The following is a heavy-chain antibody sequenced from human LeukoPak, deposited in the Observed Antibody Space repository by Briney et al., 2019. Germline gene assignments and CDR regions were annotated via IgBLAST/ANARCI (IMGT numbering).Heavy chain of an antibody. J-gene: IGHJ4*02. Sequence: GGSLRLSCAASGFTFSTYAMNWVRQAPGKGLEWVSGISGSGGSTYYADSVKGRFTISRDNSKITLYLQMNSLRAEDTAVYYCAKLAGSSGWLFDYWGQGTLVTVSS. CDR1: GFTFSTYA. CDR3: AKLAGSSGWLFDY. D-gene: IGHD6-19*01. CDR2: ISGSGGST. V-gene: IGHV3-23*01.